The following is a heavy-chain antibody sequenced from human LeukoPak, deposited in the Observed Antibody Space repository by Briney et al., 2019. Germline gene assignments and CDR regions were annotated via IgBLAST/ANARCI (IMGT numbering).Heavy chain of an antibody. CDR2: INPSGGST. D-gene: IGHD3-16*01. CDR3: ARGKVGLRDEGAFDI. Sequence: GASVKVSCKASGYTFTSYYMHWVRQAPGQGLEWMGIINPSGGSTSYARKFQGRVTMTRDTSTSTVYMELSSLRSEDTAVYYCARGKVGLRDEGAFDIWGQGTMVTVSS. CDR1: GYTFTSYY. J-gene: IGHJ3*02. V-gene: IGHV1-46*01.